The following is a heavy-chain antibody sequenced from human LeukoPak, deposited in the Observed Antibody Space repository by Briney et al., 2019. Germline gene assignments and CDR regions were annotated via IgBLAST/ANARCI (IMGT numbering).Heavy chain of an antibody. V-gene: IGHV4-4*02. CDR2: INHSGST. CDR1: GGSISSSNW. Sequence: SETLSLTCAVSGGSISSSNWWSWVRQPPGKGLEWIGEINHSGSTNYNPSLKSRVTISVDTSKNQFSLKLSSVTAADTAVYYCARGPVGVGARFYYYYGMDVWGQGTTVTVSS. D-gene: IGHD1-26*01. J-gene: IGHJ6*02. CDR3: ARGPVGVGARFYYYYGMDV.